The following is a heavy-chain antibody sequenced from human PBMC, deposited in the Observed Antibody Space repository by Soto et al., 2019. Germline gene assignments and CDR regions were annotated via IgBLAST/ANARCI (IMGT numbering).Heavy chain of an antibody. CDR2: TRNKANSYTT. D-gene: IGHD3-16*02. Sequence: GGSLRLSCAASGFTFSDHYMDWVRQAPGKGLEWVGRTRNKANSYTTEYAASVKGRFTISRDDSKNSLYLQMNSLKTEDTAVYYCATIMITFGGVIVDYWGQGTLVTVSS. CDR1: GFTFSDHY. V-gene: IGHV3-72*01. CDR3: ATIMITFGGVIVDY. J-gene: IGHJ4*02.